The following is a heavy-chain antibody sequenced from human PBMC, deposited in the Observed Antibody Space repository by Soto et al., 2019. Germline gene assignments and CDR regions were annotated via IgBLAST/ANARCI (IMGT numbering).Heavy chain of an antibody. J-gene: IGHJ4*02. Sequence: SVKVSCKASGGTFSSYAISWVRQAPGQGLEWMGGIIPIFGTANYAQKFQGRVTITADESTSTAYMELSSLRSEDTAVYYCARDRSPHYYDSSGYSSNFDYWGQGTLVTVSS. CDR2: IIPIFGTA. CDR1: GGTFSSYA. V-gene: IGHV1-69*13. D-gene: IGHD3-22*01. CDR3: ARDRSPHYYDSSGYSSNFDY.